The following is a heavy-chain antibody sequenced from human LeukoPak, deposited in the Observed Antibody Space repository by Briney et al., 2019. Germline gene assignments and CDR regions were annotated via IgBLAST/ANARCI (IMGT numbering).Heavy chain of an antibody. CDR2: ISGSGGST. CDR3: AKDPGVGPHSTYNWFDP. CDR1: GFTFSSYA. V-gene: IGHV3-23*01. J-gene: IGHJ5*02. Sequence: QPGGSLRLSCSASGFTFSSYAMSWVRQAPGKGLEWVSAISGSGGSTYYADSVKGRFTISRDNSKNTLYLQMNSLRAEDTAVYYCAKDPGVGPHSTYNWFDPWGQGTLVTVSS.